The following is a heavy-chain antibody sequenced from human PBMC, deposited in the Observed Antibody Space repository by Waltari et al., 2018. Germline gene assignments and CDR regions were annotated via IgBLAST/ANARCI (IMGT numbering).Heavy chain of an antibody. V-gene: IGHV3-23*01. Sequence: EVQLLESAGGLVQPGGALRLSCAAYGFSFMGYAMSWVRQAPGEGLEWVASVSGSGATPFYADSVKGRFTIVRDNSKDTLYLQMNSLRVDDSAVYYCAKGSRGYTNFFFDYWGQGALVTVSS. D-gene: IGHD3-3*01. CDR2: VSGSGATP. J-gene: IGHJ4*02. CDR1: GFSFMGYA. CDR3: AKGSRGYTNFFFDY.